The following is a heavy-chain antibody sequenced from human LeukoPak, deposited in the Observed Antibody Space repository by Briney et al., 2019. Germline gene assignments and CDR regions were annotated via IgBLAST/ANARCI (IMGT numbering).Heavy chain of an antibody. Sequence: ASVKVSCKASGYTFTSYDINWVRQATGQGLEWMGWMNPNSGNTGYAQKFQGRVTMTRNTSISTAYMELSSLRSGDTAVYYCARERELSDFWSGYSPPGYYYGMDVWGQGTTVTVSS. CDR3: ARERELSDFWSGYSPPGYYYGMDV. J-gene: IGHJ6*02. D-gene: IGHD3-3*01. CDR1: GYTFTSYD. CDR2: MNPNSGNT. V-gene: IGHV1-8*01.